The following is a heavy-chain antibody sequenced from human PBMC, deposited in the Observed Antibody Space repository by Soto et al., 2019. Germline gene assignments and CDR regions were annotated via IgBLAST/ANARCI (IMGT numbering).Heavy chain of an antibody. CDR3: GRGRSGQIVVFY. D-gene: IGHD5-12*01. V-gene: IGHV1-2*02. CDR1: GYTFTGHY. Sequence: ASVKVSCKASGYTFTGHYIHWVRQAPEQGPEWMGEIGPESGATRYAQKFQGRVTMTMDMSITSVYMELSNLSPDDTAVYYCGRGRSGQIVVFYWGQGTPVTVSS. CDR2: IGPESGAT. J-gene: IGHJ4*02.